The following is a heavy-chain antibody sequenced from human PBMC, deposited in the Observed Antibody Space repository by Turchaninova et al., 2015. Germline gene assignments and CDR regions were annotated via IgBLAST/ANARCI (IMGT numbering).Heavy chain of an antibody. Sequence: GRSLRLSCTASGFPFALYALTWVRLAPGKGLEWLGQIKSKDYGGTAEYAPSVKGRFSISRDDSRSIVYLQMNGLKTEDTAVDYCNGGSTTPYWGQGTLVTVSS. CDR1: GFPFALYA. V-gene: IGHV3-49*04. D-gene: IGHD1-1*01. CDR2: IKSKDYGGTA. J-gene: IGHJ4*02. CDR3: NGGSTTPY.